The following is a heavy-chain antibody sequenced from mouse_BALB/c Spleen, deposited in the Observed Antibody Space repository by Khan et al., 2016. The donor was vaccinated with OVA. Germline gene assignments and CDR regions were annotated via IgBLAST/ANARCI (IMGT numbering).Heavy chain of an antibody. D-gene: IGHD2-2*01. Sequence: VKLQESGAELVRPGASVKLSCKASGYTFTSYWMNWVKQRPGQGLEWIGMIDPSDSETHYNQMFKDKATLTVDKSSSTAYMQLSSLTSADSAVYYCTRREKYGYDPSWVAYWGQGTLVTVSA. J-gene: IGHJ3*01. CDR3: TRREKYGYDPSWVAY. CDR1: GYTFTSYW. CDR2: IDPSDSET. V-gene: IGHV1-61*01.